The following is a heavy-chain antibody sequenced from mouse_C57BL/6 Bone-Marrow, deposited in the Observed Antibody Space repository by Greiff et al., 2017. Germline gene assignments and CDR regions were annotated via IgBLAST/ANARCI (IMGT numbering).Heavy chain of an antibody. Sequence: VQLQQSGAELVRPGASVTLSCTASGFNIKDDYMHWVKQRPEQGLEWIGWIDPENGDTEYASKFQGKATITADTSSNTAYLQLSSLTSEDAAVYYCTPIATVEVRGQGTSVTVSS. D-gene: IGHD1-1*01. CDR3: TPIATVEV. J-gene: IGHJ4*01. V-gene: IGHV14-4*01. CDR1: GFNIKDDY. CDR2: IDPENGDT.